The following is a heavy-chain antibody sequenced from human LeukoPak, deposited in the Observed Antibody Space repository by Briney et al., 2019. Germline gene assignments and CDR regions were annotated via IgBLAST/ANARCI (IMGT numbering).Heavy chain of an antibody. CDR1: AFTFSSYS. Sequence: GGSLRLSCAASAFTFSSYSMHWVRQAPGKGLEWVSSITSSSSYIYYADSVKGRFTISRDNAKNSLYLQMNSLRAEDTAVYYCAREWSSSSYYYGMGVWGQGTTVTVS. CDR3: AREWSSSSYYYGMGV. CDR2: ITSSSSYI. J-gene: IGHJ6*02. V-gene: IGHV3-21*01. D-gene: IGHD6-6*01.